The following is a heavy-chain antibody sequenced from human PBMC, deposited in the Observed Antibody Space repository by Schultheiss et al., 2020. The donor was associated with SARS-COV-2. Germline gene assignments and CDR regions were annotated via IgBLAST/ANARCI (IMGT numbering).Heavy chain of an antibody. Sequence: GESLKISCSASGFTFSSYAMHWVRQAPGKGLEYVSAISSNGGSTYYADSVKGRFTISRDNSKNTLYLQMSSLRAEDTAVYYCVKEGSRDSNYVRFDYWGQGTLVTVSS. CDR2: ISSNGGST. V-gene: IGHV3-64D*06. CDR3: VKEGSRDSNYVRFDY. J-gene: IGHJ4*02. D-gene: IGHD4-11*01. CDR1: GFTFSSYA.